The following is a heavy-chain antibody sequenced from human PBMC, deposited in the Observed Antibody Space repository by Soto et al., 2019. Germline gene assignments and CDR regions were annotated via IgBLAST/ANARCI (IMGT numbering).Heavy chain of an antibody. J-gene: IGHJ5*01. CDR2: TYYTSRWYN. V-gene: IGHV6-1*01. CDR1: GDSVSNKSAA. Sequence: SQTLSLTCVISGDSVSNKSAAWNWIRQSPSRGLEWLGRTYYTSRWYNDYAVSVMGRITINPDTSRNQFSLQLNSVTPEDTAVYYCARDRSPGSTSWYDCWGQGALVTVYS. CDR3: ARDRSPGSTSWYDC. D-gene: IGHD2-2*01.